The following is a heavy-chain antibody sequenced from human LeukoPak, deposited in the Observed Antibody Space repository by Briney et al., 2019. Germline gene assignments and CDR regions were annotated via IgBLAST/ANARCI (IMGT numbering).Heavy chain of an antibody. Sequence: KPSETLSLTCTVSGGSVSSGSYYWSWIRQPPGKGLEWIGYIYYSGSTNYNPSLESRVTMSLDTSKNQFSLKLTSVTAADTAVYYCARSIFGATTNLYYLDYWGQGTLVTVSS. J-gene: IGHJ4*02. CDR3: ARSIFGATTNLYYLDY. CDR1: GGSVSSGSYY. CDR2: IYYSGST. D-gene: IGHD3-3*01. V-gene: IGHV4-61*01.